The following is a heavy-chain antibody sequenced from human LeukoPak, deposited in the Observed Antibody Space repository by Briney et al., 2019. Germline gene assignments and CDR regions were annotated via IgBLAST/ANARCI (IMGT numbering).Heavy chain of an antibody. CDR3: ARDYVKPYYFES. J-gene: IGHJ4*02. V-gene: IGHV3-48*03. CDR1: GFTFSSYE. Sequence: GGSLRLSCAASGFTFSSYEMNWVRQAPGKGLEWVSYISSSGSTIYYADSVKGRFTISRDNAKNSLYLQMNSLRAEDTAVYYCARDYVKPYYFESWGQGIQVTVSS. CDR2: ISSSGSTI. D-gene: IGHD3-16*01.